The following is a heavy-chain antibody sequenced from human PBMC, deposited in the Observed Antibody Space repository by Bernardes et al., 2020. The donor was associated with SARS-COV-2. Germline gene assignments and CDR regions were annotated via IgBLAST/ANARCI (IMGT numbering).Heavy chain of an antibody. CDR2: ISSSGSTK. D-gene: IGHD3-3*01. J-gene: IGHJ4*02. Sequence: GGALRPPRAAPGFPFSEYYMSWVRPAPGKGVAWGSYISSSGSTKYNADSVKGRFTISRDNAKNSLYLQMNSLRAEDTAVYYCARADFWSGYYLDYWGQGTLVTVSS. CDR3: ARADFWSGYYLDY. V-gene: IGHV3-11*01. CDR1: GFPFSEYY.